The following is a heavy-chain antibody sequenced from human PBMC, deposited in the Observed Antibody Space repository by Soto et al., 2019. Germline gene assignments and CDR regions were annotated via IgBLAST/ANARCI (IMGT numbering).Heavy chain of an antibody. D-gene: IGHD3-10*01. CDR2: IYYSGST. CDR3: ARRARLGGSGSYYLSDAFDI. J-gene: IGHJ3*02. V-gene: IGHV4-59*08. CDR1: GGSISSYY. Sequence: SETLSLTCTVSGGSISSYYWSWIRQPPGKGLEWIGYIYYSGSTNYNPSLKSRVTISVDTSKNQFSLKLSSVTAADTAVYYCARRARLGGSGSYYLSDAFDIWGQGTMVTVSS.